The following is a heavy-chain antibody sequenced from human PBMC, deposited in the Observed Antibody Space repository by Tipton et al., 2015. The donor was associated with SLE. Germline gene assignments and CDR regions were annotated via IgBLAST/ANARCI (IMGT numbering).Heavy chain of an antibody. D-gene: IGHD6-6*01. CDR3: GTSSSSAVFDY. Sequence: TLSLTCTVSGGSISSYYWSWIRQPPGKGLEWIGYVYIRARTDYNPSLKSRVTISVDTSKNQFSLKLNSVTAADTAVYYCGTSSSSAVFDYWGQGTLVTVS. CDR1: GGSISSYY. V-gene: IGHV4-4*09. J-gene: IGHJ4*02. CDR2: VYIRART.